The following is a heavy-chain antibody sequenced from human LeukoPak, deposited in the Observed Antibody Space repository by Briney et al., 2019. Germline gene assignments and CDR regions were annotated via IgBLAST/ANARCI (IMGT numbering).Heavy chain of an antibody. CDR3: ARKLDIAAAGINWFDR. J-gene: IGHJ5*02. V-gene: IGHV3-21*01. Sequence: GASLRLSCAASGFTFISYSMNWVRQAPGKGLEWVLSISSSSSYIYYADTVKGRFTVTRDNAKNLLYLQMNGLRTEDTAVYYGARKLDIAAAGINWFDRWGQGTLVTVSS. D-gene: IGHD6-13*01. CDR2: ISSSSSYI. CDR1: GFTFISYS.